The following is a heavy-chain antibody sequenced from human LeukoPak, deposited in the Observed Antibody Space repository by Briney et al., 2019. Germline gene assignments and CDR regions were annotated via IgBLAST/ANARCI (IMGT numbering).Heavy chain of an antibody. D-gene: IGHD3-10*01. Sequence: PSETLSLTCTVSGGSISSYYWSWIRQPAGKGLEWIGRIYTSGSTNYNPSLKSRVPMSVDKSKNQFSLKLSSVTAADTTVYYCARVVSDGSGSYYPDYWGQGTLVTVSS. V-gene: IGHV4-4*07. CDR1: GGSISSYY. CDR3: ARVVSDGSGSYYPDY. J-gene: IGHJ4*02. CDR2: IYTSGST.